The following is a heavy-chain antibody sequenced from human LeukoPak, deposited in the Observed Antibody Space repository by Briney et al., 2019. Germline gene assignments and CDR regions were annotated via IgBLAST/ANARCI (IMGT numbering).Heavy chain of an antibody. J-gene: IGHJ4*02. CDR2: IYYSGST. CDR3: ARGRYCSSTSCYLNMRYYFDY. V-gene: IGHV4-59*12. D-gene: IGHD2-2*01. CDR1: GGSISSYY. Sequence: SETLSLTCTVSGGSISSYYWSWIRQPPGKGLEWIGYIYYSGSTNYNPSLKSRVTISVDTSKNQFSLKLSSVTAADTAVYYCARGRYCSSTSCYLNMRYYFDYWGQGTLVTVSS.